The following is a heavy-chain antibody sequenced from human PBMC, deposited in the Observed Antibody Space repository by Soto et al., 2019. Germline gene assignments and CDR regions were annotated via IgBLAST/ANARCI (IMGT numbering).Heavy chain of an antibody. CDR3: SRSSSDYYYGMDV. Sequence: QVQLVQSGAEVKKPGASVKVSCKASGYTFTSYYMHWVRQAPGQGLEWMGIINPSGGSTSYAQKFQGRVTMTRDTSTSTVYMELSSLRSEDTAVYYGSRSSSDYYYGMDVCGQGTTVTVSS. J-gene: IGHJ6*02. V-gene: IGHV1-46*01. CDR1: GYTFTSYY. CDR2: INPSGGST. D-gene: IGHD6-6*01.